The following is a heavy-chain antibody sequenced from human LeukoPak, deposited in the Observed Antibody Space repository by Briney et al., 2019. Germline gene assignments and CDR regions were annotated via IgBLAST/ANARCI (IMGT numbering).Heavy chain of an antibody. Sequence: ASVKVSCKASGFTFNSYYMHWVRQTPGQGLEWMGIISPSGTSTTYAQKFQGRVTMTRDTSTSTVYLELSSLRSEDTAMYYCARDNSIAADGTRWFDPWGQGTLVTVSS. J-gene: IGHJ5*02. CDR1: GFTFNSYY. V-gene: IGHV1-46*02. CDR3: ARDNSIAADGTRWFDP. CDR2: ISPSGTST. D-gene: IGHD6-13*01.